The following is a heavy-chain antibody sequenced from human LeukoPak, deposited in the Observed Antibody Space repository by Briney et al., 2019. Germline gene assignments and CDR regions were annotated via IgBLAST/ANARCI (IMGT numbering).Heavy chain of an antibody. J-gene: IGHJ4*02. V-gene: IGHV4-4*07. CDR1: GGSISSDY. CDR2: IYTSGST. D-gene: IGHD1-26*01. Sequence: SETLSFTCTVSGGSISSDYWSCMRQPAGKGLEWIGRIYTSGSTNYSPSLKSRVTMSVDTSKNQFSLKLSSVTAADTAVYYCARGIGGSYPKEYYFDFWGQGTLVTVPS. CDR3: ARGIGGSYPKEYYFDF.